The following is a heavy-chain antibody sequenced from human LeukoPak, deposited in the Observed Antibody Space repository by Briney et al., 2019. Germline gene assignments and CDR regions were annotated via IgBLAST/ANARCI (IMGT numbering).Heavy chain of an antibody. V-gene: IGHV1-18*01. CDR3: ARVPTTYDILTGYYTPDAFDI. CDR2: ISAYNGNT. J-gene: IGHJ3*02. Sequence: ASVKVFCKASGYTFTSYGISWVRQAPGQGLEWMGWISAYNGNTNYAQKLQGRVTMTTDTSTSTAYMELRSLRSDDTAVYYCARVPTTYDILTGYYTPDAFDIWGQGTMVTVSS. D-gene: IGHD3-9*01. CDR1: GYTFTSYG.